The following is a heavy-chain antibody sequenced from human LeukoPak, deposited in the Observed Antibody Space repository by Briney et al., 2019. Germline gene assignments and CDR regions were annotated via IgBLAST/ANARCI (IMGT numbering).Heavy chain of an antibody. CDR3: AKGIYSSGWSYFDY. CDR2: LSGSGITT. Sequence: PGGSLRLSCAASGFTFSNSAMSWVRQAPGKGLEWVSTLSGSGITTYYADSVKGRFTISRDNSKNTLYLQMNNLRAEDTAVYYCAKGIYSSGWSYFDYWGHGTLVTVSS. D-gene: IGHD6-19*01. V-gene: IGHV3-23*01. CDR1: GFTFSNSA. J-gene: IGHJ4*01.